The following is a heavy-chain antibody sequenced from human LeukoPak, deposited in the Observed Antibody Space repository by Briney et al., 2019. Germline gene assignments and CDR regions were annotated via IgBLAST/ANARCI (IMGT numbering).Heavy chain of an antibody. J-gene: IGHJ4*02. CDR1: GFTFSIST. CDR3: AKDPVDSSGWSGEVDY. Sequence: GGSLRLSCAASGFTFSISTMNWVRQAPGKGLDWVASISSSSSTMHYADSVKGRFTISRDNSKNTLYLQMNSLRAEDTAVYYCAKDPVDSSGWSGEVDYWGQGTLVTVSS. CDR2: ISSSSSTM. D-gene: IGHD6-19*01. V-gene: IGHV3-21*04.